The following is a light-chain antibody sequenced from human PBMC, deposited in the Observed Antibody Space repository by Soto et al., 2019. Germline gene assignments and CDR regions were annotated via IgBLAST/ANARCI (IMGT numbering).Light chain of an antibody. CDR2: AAS. V-gene: IGKV1-39*01. CDR3: QQSYSIPLFT. Sequence: DLQMTQSPSSLSASVGDRVTVTCRASQSISNHLNWCQERPGKGPKLLTFAASSLQSGVPSRFSGSGSGTDFTLTITSLQPEDFAPYCCQQSYSIPLFTFGPGTKVDNK. CDR1: QSISNH. J-gene: IGKJ3*01.